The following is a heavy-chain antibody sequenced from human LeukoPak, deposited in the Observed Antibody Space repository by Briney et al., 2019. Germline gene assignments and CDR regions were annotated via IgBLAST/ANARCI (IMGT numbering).Heavy chain of an antibody. CDR2: ISGSGGST. D-gene: IGHD3-22*01. V-gene: IGHV3-23*01. CDR3: ARAPSGYYPYFDY. CDR1: GFTFSSYA. Sequence: PGGSLRLSCAASGFTFSSYAMSWVRQAPGKGLEWVSAISGSGGSTYYADSVKGRFTISRDNSKNTLYLQTDSLRAEDTAVYYCARAPSGYYPYFDYWGQGTLVTVSS. J-gene: IGHJ4*02.